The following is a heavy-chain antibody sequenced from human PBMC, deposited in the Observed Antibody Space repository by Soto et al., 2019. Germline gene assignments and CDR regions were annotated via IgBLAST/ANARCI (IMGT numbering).Heavy chain of an antibody. CDR1: GFTFSSYG. J-gene: IGHJ4*02. Sequence: QVQLVESGGGVVQPGRSLRLSCATSGFTFSSYGMHWVRQAPGKGLEWVTVAWYDGRNNYYADSVKGRFTISRDNSKNTPYLQKNNLRAEDTAVYYCSRDKRVGSSALGDYWGQGTLVTVSS. V-gene: IGHV3-33*01. CDR2: AWYDGRNN. D-gene: IGHD1-26*01. CDR3: SRDKRVGSSALGDY.